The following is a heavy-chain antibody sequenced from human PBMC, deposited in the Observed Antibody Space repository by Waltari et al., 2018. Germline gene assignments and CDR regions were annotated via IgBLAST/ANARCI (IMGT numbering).Heavy chain of an antibody. J-gene: IGHJ5*02. Sequence: QVQLVQSGAEVKKPGASVKVSCKASGYTFTSYDINWVRQAPGQGLEWMGWMNPNSGNTGYAQKFQGRVTITRNTSISTAYMELSSLRSEDTAVYYCARGGSWYLWGENWFDPWGQGTLVTVSS. CDR1: GYTFTSYD. V-gene: IGHV1-8*03. CDR2: MNPNSGNT. CDR3: ARGGSWYLWGENWFDP. D-gene: IGHD6-13*01.